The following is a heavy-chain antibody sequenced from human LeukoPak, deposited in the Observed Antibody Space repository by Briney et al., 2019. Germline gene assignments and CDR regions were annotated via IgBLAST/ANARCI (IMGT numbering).Heavy chain of an antibody. CDR3: ARAVYYDSSGYLY. J-gene: IGHJ4*02. Sequence: SVKVSCKASGGTFISYAISWVRQAPAQGLEWMGRIIPIFGTANYAQKFQGRVTITTDEPTSTAYMELSSPRSEDTAVYYCARAVYYDSSGYLYWGQGTLVTVSS. V-gene: IGHV1-69*05. D-gene: IGHD3-22*01. CDR1: GGTFISYA. CDR2: IIPIFGTA.